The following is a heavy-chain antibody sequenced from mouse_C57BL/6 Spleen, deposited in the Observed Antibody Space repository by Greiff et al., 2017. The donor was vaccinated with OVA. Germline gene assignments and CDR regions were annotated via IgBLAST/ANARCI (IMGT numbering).Heavy chain of an antibody. CDR1: GYTFTSYG. V-gene: IGHV1-81*01. CDR3: ARSEGSSFDY. Sequence: QVQLKQSGAELARPGASVKLSCKASGYTFTSYGISWVKQRTGQGLEWIGEIYPRSGNTYYNEKFKGKAALTADKSSSTAYMELRSLTSEDSAVYFCARSEGSSFDYWGQGTTLTVSS. CDR2: IYPRSGNT. D-gene: IGHD1-1*01. J-gene: IGHJ2*01.